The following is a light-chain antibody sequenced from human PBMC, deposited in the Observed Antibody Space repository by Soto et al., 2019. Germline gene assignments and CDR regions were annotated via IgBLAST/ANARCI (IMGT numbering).Light chain of an antibody. CDR1: SNDVGGHNY. CDR2: DVS. Sequence: QSALTQPASVSGSPGQSITISCTGTSNDVGGHNYVSWYQQHPGKAPKLMIYDVSNRPSGVSNRFSGSKSGNTASLTISGLQAEDEADYYCSSYTGSSTVVFGGGTQLTVL. V-gene: IGLV2-14*01. CDR3: SSYTGSSTVV. J-gene: IGLJ2*01.